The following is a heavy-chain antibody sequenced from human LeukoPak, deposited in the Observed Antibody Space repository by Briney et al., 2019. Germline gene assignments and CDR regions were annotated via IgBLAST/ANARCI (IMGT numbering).Heavy chain of an antibody. D-gene: IGHD2-15*01. CDR3: ARVTRTLCSGGSCYSGYFDY. V-gene: IGHV4-61*02. J-gene: IGHJ4*02. CDR2: IYTSGST. Sequence: SETLSLTCTVSGGSIISGSYYWSWIRQPAGKGLEWIGRIYTSGSTNYNPSLKSRVTISVDTSKNQFSLKLSSVTAADTAVYYCARVTRTLCSGGSCYSGYFDYWGQGTLVTVSS. CDR1: GGSIISGSYY.